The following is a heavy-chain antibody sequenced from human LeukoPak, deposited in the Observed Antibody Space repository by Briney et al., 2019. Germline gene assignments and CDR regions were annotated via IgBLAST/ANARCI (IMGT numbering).Heavy chain of an antibody. V-gene: IGHV3-69-1*01. J-gene: IGHJ4*02. CDR2: ISPTSHT. Sequence: PGGSLRLSCAASGFTFSDSSMNWVRQGSGKGLEWLSYISPTSHTLYADSVKGQFTISRDNAKNSLYLQMNSLRAEDTAVYYCAREFWSGYYLDYWGRGTLVTVSS. CDR3: AREFWSGYYLDY. D-gene: IGHD3-3*01. CDR1: GFTFSDSS.